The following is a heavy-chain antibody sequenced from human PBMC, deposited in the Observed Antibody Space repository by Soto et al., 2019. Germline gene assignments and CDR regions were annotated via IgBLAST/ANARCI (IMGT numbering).Heavy chain of an antibody. CDR3: ATPIVAFY. V-gene: IGHV1-3*01. D-gene: IGHD5-12*01. CDR1: GYTFTSYA. CDR2: INAGNGNT. Sequence: ASVKVSCKASGYTFTSYAIHWVRQAPGQRLEWMGWINAGNGNTKYSQKFQGRVIITRDTSAGTAYMELRSLRSEDTAVYYCATPIVAFYWGQGTLVTVS. J-gene: IGHJ4*02.